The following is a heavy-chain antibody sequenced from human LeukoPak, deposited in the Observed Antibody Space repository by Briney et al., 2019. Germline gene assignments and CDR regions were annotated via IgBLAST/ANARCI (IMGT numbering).Heavy chain of an antibody. CDR2: IYSGGST. J-gene: IGHJ3*02. Sequence: PGGSLRLSCAASGFTFSDYYMSWVRQAPGKGLEWVSVIYSGGSTYYADSVKGRFTISRDNSKNTLYLQMNSLRAEDTAVYYCARARGQGQLLRYFDWSGGYAFDIWGQGTMVTVSS. D-gene: IGHD3-9*01. V-gene: IGHV3-66*01. CDR3: ARARGQGQLLRYFDWSGGYAFDI. CDR1: GFTFSDYY.